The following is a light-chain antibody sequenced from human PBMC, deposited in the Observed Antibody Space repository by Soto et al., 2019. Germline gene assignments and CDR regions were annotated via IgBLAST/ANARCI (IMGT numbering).Light chain of an antibody. CDR2: GAS. V-gene: IGKV3-20*01. CDR3: QQYGSSPTWT. Sequence: IALTQYPGNLSLSAGERATLSWRASQSVSSSYLAWYQQKLGQAPRLRMDGASSRATGIPDRFSGSGSGTDFTLTISRLETEDFAVYYGQQYGSSPTWTFGQGTKVDIK. J-gene: IGKJ1*01. CDR1: QSVSSSY.